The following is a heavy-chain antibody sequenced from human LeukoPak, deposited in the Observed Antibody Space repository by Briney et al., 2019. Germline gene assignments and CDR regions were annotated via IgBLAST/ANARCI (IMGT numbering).Heavy chain of an antibody. CDR2: IKYDGSYT. CDR1: GFTFSGYW. J-gene: IGHJ4*02. V-gene: IGHV3-74*01. CDR3: ARRDYFDD. Sequence: GGSLRLSCAASGFTFSGYWMQWVRQAPGKGLVWVARIKYDGSYTNYADSVKGRFAISRDNAKNTLYLQLNSLRAEDTAVYYCARRDYFDDWGQGTLVTVPS.